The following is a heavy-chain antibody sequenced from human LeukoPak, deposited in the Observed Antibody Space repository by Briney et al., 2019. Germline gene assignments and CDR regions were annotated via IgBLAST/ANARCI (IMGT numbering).Heavy chain of an antibody. D-gene: IGHD6-13*01. J-gene: IGHJ6*02. CDR1: GGSISSGGYS. Sequence: SQTLSLTCAVSGGSISSGGYSWSWIRQPPGKGLEWIGYIYHSGSTYYNPSLKSRVTISVDRSKNQFSLKLSSVTAADTAVYYCARGGIAAAYGMDVWGQGTTVTVSS. CDR3: ARGGIAAAYGMDV. CDR2: IYHSGST. V-gene: IGHV4-30-2*01.